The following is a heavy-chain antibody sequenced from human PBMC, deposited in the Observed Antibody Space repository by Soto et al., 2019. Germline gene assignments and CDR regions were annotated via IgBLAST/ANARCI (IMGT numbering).Heavy chain of an antibody. D-gene: IGHD6-19*01. CDR1: GFTFSSYG. J-gene: IGHJ6*02. CDR2: IWYDGSNK. V-gene: IGHV3-33*01. CDR3: ARGPAAEQWLVVYYYYGMDV. Sequence: GGSLRLSCAASGFTFSSYGMHWVRQAPGKGLEWVAVIWYDGSNKYYADSVKGRFTISRDNSKNTLYLQMNSLRAEDTAVYYCARGPAAEQWLVVYYYYGMDVWGQGTTVTVSS.